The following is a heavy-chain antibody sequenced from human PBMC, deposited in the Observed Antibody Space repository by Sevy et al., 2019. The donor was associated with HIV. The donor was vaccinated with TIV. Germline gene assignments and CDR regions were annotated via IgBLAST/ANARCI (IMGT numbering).Heavy chain of an antibody. CDR2: ISCDGSKK. Sequence: GGSLRLSCAASGFTFSSYALLWVRQAPGKGLEWVSLISCDGSKKYYSDSVKGRFAISRDESKTTLFLQMNSLRSEDTAIYYCARLGVSYCTDDCYHRFDYWGRGTLVTVSS. CDR1: GFTFSSYA. D-gene: IGHD2-21*02. J-gene: IGHJ4*02. V-gene: IGHV3-30*09. CDR3: ARLGVSYCTDDCYHRFDY.